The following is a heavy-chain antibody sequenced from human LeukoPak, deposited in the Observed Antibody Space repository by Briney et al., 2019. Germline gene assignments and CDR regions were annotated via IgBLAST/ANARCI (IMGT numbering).Heavy chain of an antibody. CDR3: ASKIGY. V-gene: IGHV3-53*01. J-gene: IGHJ4*02. CDR2: IYSSGNT. Sequence: GGSLRLSCAASGFAVSSNYMTWVRQAPGKGMEWLSVIYSSGNTYYADSVKGRFTMSRDSSKNTLYLQMNSLIAEDTAVYYCASKIGYWGQGTLVTVSS. CDR1: GFAVSSNY.